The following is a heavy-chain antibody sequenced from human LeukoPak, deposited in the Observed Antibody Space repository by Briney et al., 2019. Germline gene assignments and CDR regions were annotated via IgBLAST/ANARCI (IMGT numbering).Heavy chain of an antibody. Sequence: PSETLSLTCAVYGGSFSGYYWSWIRQPPGKGLEWIGEINHSGSTNYNPSLKSRVTMSVDTSKNQFSLKLSSVTAADTAVYYCARDIGGYYYGMDVWGQGTTVTVSS. D-gene: IGHD3-16*01. CDR1: GGSFSGYY. CDR3: ARDIGGYYYGMDV. J-gene: IGHJ6*02. V-gene: IGHV4-34*01. CDR2: INHSGST.